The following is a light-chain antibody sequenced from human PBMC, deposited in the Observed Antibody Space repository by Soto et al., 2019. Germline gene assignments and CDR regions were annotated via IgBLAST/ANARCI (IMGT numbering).Light chain of an antibody. J-gene: IGLJ2*01. V-gene: IGLV2-8*01. CDR1: RNDVGAFNY. CDR3: SSYAVSNSLL. Sequence: QSALTQPPSASGSLGQSVTISCTGTRNDVGAFNYVSWYQQNPGRAPKLLIYEVFKRPSGVPDRFSGSKSGNTASLTVSGLQADDEADYYCSSYAVSNSLLFGEGTKLTVL. CDR2: EVF.